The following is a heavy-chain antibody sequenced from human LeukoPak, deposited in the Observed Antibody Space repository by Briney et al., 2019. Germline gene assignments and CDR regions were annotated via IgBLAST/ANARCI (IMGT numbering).Heavy chain of an antibody. CDR2: INHSGST. J-gene: IGHJ4*02. V-gene: IGHV4-34*01. CDR1: GGSFSGYY. D-gene: IGHD5-24*01. CDR3: ARVGRDGYNRRFDY. Sequence: PSETLSLTCAVYGGSFSGYYWSWIRQPPGKGLEWIGEINHSGSTNYNPSLKSRVTISVDTSKNQFSLKLSSVTAADTAVYYCARVGRDGYNRRFDYWGQGTLVTVSS.